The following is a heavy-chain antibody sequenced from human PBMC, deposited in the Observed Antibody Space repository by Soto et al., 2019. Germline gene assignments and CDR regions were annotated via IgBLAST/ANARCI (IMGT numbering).Heavy chain of an antibody. V-gene: IGHV1-18*01. J-gene: IGHJ4*02. Sequence: ASVKVSCKASGYTFTGNGISWGRQAPGQGLNWMGWISAYNGNTNYAQKLQGRVTMTTDTSTSTAYMELRSLRSDDTAVYYCARAGWDCSGGSCYTATFDYWGQGTLVTVSS. CDR1: GYTFTGNG. D-gene: IGHD2-15*01. CDR3: ARAGWDCSGGSCYTATFDY. CDR2: ISAYNGNT.